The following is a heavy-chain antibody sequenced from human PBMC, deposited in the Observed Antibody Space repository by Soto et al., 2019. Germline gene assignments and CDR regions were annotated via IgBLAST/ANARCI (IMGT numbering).Heavy chain of an antibody. CDR3: ARGPSAAGAYNWFDP. V-gene: IGHV3-21*01. Sequence: GGSLRLSCAASGFTFSSYSMNWVRQAPGKGLEWVSSISSSSSYIYYADSVKDRFTISRDNAKNSLYLQMNSLRAEDTAVYYCARGPSAAGAYNWFDPWGQGTLVTVSS. D-gene: IGHD6-13*01. J-gene: IGHJ5*02. CDR2: ISSSSSYI. CDR1: GFTFSSYS.